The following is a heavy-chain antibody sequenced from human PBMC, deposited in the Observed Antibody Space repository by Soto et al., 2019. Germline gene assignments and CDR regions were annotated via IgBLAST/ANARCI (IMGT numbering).Heavy chain of an antibody. CDR1: GFTFSSYS. D-gene: IGHD3-10*01. CDR3: AIARRELADAFDI. Sequence: GGSLRLSCAASGFTFSSYSMNWVRQAPGKGLEWVSSISSSSSYIYYADSVKGRFTISRDNAKNSLYLQMNSLRAEDTAVYYCAIARRELADAFDIWGQGTMVTVSS. V-gene: IGHV3-21*01. CDR2: ISSSSSYI. J-gene: IGHJ3*02.